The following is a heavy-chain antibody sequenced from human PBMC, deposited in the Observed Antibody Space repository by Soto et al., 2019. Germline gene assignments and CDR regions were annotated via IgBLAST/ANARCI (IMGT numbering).Heavy chain of an antibody. CDR3: AKDEGVGGTLGLFDY. J-gene: IGHJ4*02. D-gene: IGHD1-26*01. CDR2: MSSEGSKI. V-gene: IGHV3-30*18. Sequence: QVQLVESGGGGVQPGGSLRLSFLASGFVFTNYAMHWVGQAPGKGLSWGEVMSSEGSKIHHKDSVKGRFTISRDNSKNTLYLQMNSLRKEDTAVYFCAKDEGVGGTLGLFDYWGQGTLVSVSS. CDR1: GFVFTNYA.